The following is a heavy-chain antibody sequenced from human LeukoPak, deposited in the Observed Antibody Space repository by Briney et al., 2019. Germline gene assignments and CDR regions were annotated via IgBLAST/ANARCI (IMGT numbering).Heavy chain of an antibody. D-gene: IGHD1-26*01. Sequence: SETLSLTCSVSGGSISSSSFYWAWIRQPPGKGLEWIGSIYYSGSTYYNPSLKSRVTISVDTSKNQFSLKLSSVTAADTAVYYCARPARLVGATSPGGFDPWGQGTLVTVSS. V-gene: IGHV4-39*01. CDR3: ARPARLVGATSPGGFDP. J-gene: IGHJ5*02. CDR2: IYYSGST. CDR1: GGSISSSSFY.